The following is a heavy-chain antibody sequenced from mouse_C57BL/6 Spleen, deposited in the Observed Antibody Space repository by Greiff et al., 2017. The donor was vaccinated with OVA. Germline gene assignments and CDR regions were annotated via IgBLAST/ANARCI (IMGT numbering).Heavy chain of an antibody. J-gene: IGHJ4*01. V-gene: IGHV1-50*01. CDR3: ARGGGSSGYDAMDY. Sequence: QVQLKQPGAELVKPGASVKLSCKASGYTFTSYWMQWVKQRPGQGLEWIGEIDPSDSYTNYNQKFKGKATLTVDTSSSTAYMQLSSLTSEDSAVYYCARGGGSSGYDAMDYWGQGTSVTVSS. D-gene: IGHD3-2*02. CDR2: IDPSDSYT. CDR1: GYTFTSYW.